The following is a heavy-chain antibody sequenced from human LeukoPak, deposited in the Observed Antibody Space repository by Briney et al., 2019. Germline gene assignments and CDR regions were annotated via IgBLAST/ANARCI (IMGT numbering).Heavy chain of an antibody. CDR3: ARARITIFGALDAFDI. CDR2: IYYSGST. D-gene: IGHD3-3*01. J-gene: IGHJ3*02. V-gene: IGHV4-59*01. CDR1: GGSISSYY. Sequence: SETLSLTCTVSGGSISSYYWSWIRQPPGKGLEWIGYIYYSGSTNYNPSLKSRVTISVDTSKNQFSLKLSSVTAADTAVYYCARARITIFGALDAFDIWGQGTMVTVSS.